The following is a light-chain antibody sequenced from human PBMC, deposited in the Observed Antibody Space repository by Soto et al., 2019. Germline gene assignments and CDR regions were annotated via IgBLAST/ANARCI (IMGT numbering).Light chain of an antibody. V-gene: IGKV3-20*01. CDR1: QSVDSRY. CDR2: AVS. Sequence: DIVLTQSPGTLSLSPGERATLSCRASQSVDSRYLAWYQQKPGQAPRLVIHAVSRRATGIPDRFSGSGSGTDFTLTISRLEPEDFAEDYCQQYGSSPRYSFGQETYMEIK. CDR3: QQYGSSPRYS. J-gene: IGKJ2*03.